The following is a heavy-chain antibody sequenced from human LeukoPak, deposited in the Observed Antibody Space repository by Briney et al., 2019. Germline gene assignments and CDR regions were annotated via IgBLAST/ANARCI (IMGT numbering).Heavy chain of an antibody. V-gene: IGHV3-33*01. CDR3: ARMSEI. CDR2: IWYDGSNK. Sequence: GGSLRLSCVTSGLTFTNHGFHWLRQAAGKGLEWVAVIWYDGSNKYYVDSVKGRFTISRDNSKNMLYLQMNSLRVEDTAIYYCARMSEIWGQGTLVTVSS. CDR1: GLTFTNHG. J-gene: IGHJ4*02.